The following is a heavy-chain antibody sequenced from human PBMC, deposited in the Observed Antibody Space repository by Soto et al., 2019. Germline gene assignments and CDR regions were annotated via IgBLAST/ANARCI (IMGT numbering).Heavy chain of an antibody. CDR2: INPSGGST. CDR3: AKDPPQWLVLDAFDI. Sequence: ASVKVSCKASGYTFTSYYMHWVRQAPGQGLEWMGIINPSGGSTSYAQKFQGRVTMTRDTSTSTVYMELSSLRSEDTAVYYCAKDPPQWLVLDAFDIWGQGTMVT. J-gene: IGHJ3*02. CDR1: GYTFTSYY. V-gene: IGHV1-46*01. D-gene: IGHD6-19*01.